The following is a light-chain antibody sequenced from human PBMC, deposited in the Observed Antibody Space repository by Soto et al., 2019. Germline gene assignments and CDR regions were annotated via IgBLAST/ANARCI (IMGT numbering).Light chain of an antibody. V-gene: IGLV2-14*01. CDR2: DVS. CDR3: SSYTSSSTYVV. Sequence: QSALTPPASVSGSPGQSITISCTGTSSDVGGYNYVSWYQQHPGKAPKLMIYDVSNRPSGVSNRFSGSKSGNTASLTISGLQAEDEADYYCSSYTSSSTYVVFGGGTKLTVL. J-gene: IGLJ2*01. CDR1: SSDVGGYNY.